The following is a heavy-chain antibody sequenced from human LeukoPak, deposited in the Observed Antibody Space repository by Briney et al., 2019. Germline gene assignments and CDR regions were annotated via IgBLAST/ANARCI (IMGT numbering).Heavy chain of an antibody. CDR2: ISAYNGNT. CDR3: AGGSSPDSSGWYLAIDY. V-gene: IGHV1-18*01. Sequence: ASVKVSCKAPGYTFTSYGISWVRQAPGQGLEWMGWISAYNGNTNYAQKLQGRVTMTTDTSTSTAYMELRSLRSDDTAVYYCAGGSSPDSSGWYLAIDYWGQGTLVTVSS. D-gene: IGHD6-19*01. CDR1: GYTFTSYG. J-gene: IGHJ4*02.